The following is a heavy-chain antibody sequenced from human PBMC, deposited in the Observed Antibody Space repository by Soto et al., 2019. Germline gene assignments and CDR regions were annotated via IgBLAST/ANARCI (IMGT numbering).Heavy chain of an antibody. V-gene: IGHV1-69*08. Sequence: QVQLVQSGAEVKKPGSSVKVSCKASGGTFSSYTISWVRQAPGQGLEWMGRIIPILGIANYAQKFQGRVTITADKCRSTAYMELSSLRSEDTAVYYCARDQGDCSGGSCYAYWGQGTLVTVSS. CDR2: IIPILGIA. D-gene: IGHD2-15*01. J-gene: IGHJ4*02. CDR1: GGTFSSYT. CDR3: ARDQGDCSGGSCYAY.